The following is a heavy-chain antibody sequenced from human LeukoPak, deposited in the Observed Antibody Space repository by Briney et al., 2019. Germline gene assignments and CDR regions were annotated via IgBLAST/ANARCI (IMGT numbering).Heavy chain of an antibody. CDR3: AKVVFFDWLLYNGWFDP. CDR1: GFTFSSYA. CDR2: ISGSGGST. V-gene: IGHV3-23*01. D-gene: IGHD3-9*01. Sequence: GRSLRLSCAASGFTFSSYAMSWVRQAPGKGLEWVSAISGSGGSTYYADSVKGRFTISRDNSKNTLYLQMNSLRAEDTAVYYCAKVVFFDWLLYNGWFDPWGQGTLVTVSS. J-gene: IGHJ5*02.